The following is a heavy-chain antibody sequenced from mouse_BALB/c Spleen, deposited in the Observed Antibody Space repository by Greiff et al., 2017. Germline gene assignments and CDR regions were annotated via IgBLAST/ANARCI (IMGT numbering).Heavy chain of an antibody. Sequence: DVHLVESGGGLVKPGGSLKLSCAASGFTFSDYYMYWVRQTPEKRLEWVATISDGGSYTYYPDSVKGRFTISRDNAKNNLYLQMSSLKSEDTAMYYCARDGGYGGAMDYWGQGTSVTVSS. D-gene: IGHD3-1*01. CDR2: ISDGGSYT. CDR3: ARDGGYGGAMDY. CDR1: GFTFSDYY. J-gene: IGHJ4*01. V-gene: IGHV5-4*02.